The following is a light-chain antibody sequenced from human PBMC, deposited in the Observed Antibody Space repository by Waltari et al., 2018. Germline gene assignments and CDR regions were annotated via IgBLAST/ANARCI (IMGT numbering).Light chain of an antibody. V-gene: IGKV1-39*01. Sequence: DIQMTQSPSSLSASVGDRVTIPCRAIQSISSYLNWYQQKPGKAPKLPIYAASSLQSGVPSRFSGSGSGTDFTLTISSLQPEDFATYYCQQSYSTPLTFGGGTKVEIK. CDR2: AAS. J-gene: IGKJ4*01. CDR1: QSISSY. CDR3: QQSYSTPLT.